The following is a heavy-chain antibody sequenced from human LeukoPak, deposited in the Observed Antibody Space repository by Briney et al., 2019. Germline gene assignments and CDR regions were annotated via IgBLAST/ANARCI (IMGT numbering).Heavy chain of an antibody. D-gene: IGHD2-2*01. J-gene: IGHJ4*02. CDR2: INNSGST. CDR1: GDSISSYC. Sequence: SETLSLTCTVSGDSISSYCWSWIRQTPGKGLEWIGYINNSGSTRYNPSLKSRVTISLDTSKNQFSLKLSSVTAADSAVYYCAREGYDTSWPYYFDYWGQGTLVTVSS. CDR3: AREGYDTSWPYYFDY. V-gene: IGHV4-59*01.